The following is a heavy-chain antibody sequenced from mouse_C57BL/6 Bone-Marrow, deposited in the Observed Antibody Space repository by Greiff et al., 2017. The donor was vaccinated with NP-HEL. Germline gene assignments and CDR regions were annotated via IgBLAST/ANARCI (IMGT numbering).Heavy chain of an antibody. V-gene: IGHV1-18*01. Sequence: VQLQQSGPELVKPGASVKIPCKASGYTFTDYNMDWVKQSHGKSLEWIGDINPNNGGTIYNQKFKGKATLTVDKSSSTAYMERRSLTSEDTAVYYCARIRDYPYYFDDWGQGTTLTVSS. CDR1: GYTFTDYN. D-gene: IGHD5-5*01. CDR3: ARIRDYPYYFDD. CDR2: INPNNGGT. J-gene: IGHJ2*01.